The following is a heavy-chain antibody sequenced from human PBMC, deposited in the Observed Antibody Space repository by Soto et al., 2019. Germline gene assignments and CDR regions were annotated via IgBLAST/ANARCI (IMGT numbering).Heavy chain of an antibody. CDR2: IYWDDDK. CDR1: GFSLSTSGVG. J-gene: IGHJ4*02. V-gene: IGHV2-5*02. D-gene: IGHD3-16*02. Sequence: QITLKQSGPTLVKPTQTLTLTCTFSGFSLSTSGVGVGWIRQPPGKALEWPALIYWDDDKRYSPSLKSWLTITKDTSKNQVVLTLTNMDPVDTATYYCANSAPYDYVWGSYRYTVEYYFDYWGQGTLVTVSS. CDR3: ANSAPYDYVWGSYRYTVEYYFDY.